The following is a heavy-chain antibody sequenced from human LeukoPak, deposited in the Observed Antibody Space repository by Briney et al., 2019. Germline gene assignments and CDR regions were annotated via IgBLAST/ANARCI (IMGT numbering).Heavy chain of an antibody. V-gene: IGHV1-2*02. D-gene: IGHD1-26*01. J-gene: IGHJ5*02. CDR3: ARAGLYSGSYYWFDP. Sequence: ASVKVSCKASGYTFTCYYMHWVRQAPGQGLEWMGWINPNSGGTNYAQKFQGRVTMTRDTSISTAYMELSRLRSDDTAVYYCARAGLYSGSYYWFDPWGQGTLVTVSS. CDR2: INPNSGGT. CDR1: GYTFTCYY.